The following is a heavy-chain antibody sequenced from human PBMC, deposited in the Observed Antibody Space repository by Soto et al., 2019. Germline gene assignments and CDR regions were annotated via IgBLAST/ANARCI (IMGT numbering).Heavy chain of an antibody. D-gene: IGHD6-19*01. CDR1: GFTFSSYE. V-gene: IGHV3-48*03. J-gene: IGHJ5*02. CDR2: ISSSGSTI. CDR3: ARAVQWLVYNWFDP. Sequence: GGSLRLSCAASGFTFSSYEMNWVRQAPGKGLEWVSCISSSGSTIYYADSVKGRFTISRDNAKNSLYLQMNSLRAEDTAVYYCARAVQWLVYNWFDPWGQGTLVTVSS.